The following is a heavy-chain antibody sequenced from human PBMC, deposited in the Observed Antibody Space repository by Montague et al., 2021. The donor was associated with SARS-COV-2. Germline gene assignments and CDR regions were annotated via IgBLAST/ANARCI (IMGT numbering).Heavy chain of an antibody. CDR3: ARHATWDWYYFDY. J-gene: IGHJ4*02. CDR2: IYHYGSA. V-gene: IGHV4-59*08. Sequence: SETLSLTCSVSGGSISSSYWSWIRQPPGKGLEWIGYIYHYGSAKYNPSLKGRVTISVDTSKNQFSLKLSSVTAVDTAVYYCARHATWDWYYFDYWGQGTLVTVSS. CDR1: GGSISSSY. D-gene: IGHD2-21*01.